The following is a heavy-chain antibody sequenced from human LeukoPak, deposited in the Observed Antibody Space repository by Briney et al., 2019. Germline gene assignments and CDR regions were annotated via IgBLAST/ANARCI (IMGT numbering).Heavy chain of an antibody. CDR2: IYYSGST. V-gene: IGHV4-30-4*01. CDR1: GGSISSYY. D-gene: IGHD3-3*01. CDR3: ARVESGFFGYYGMDV. J-gene: IGHJ6*02. Sequence: SETLSLTCTVSGGSISSYYWSWIRQPPGKGLEWIGYIYYSGSTYYNPSLKSRVTISVDTSKNQFSLKLSSVTAADTAVYYCARVESGFFGYYGMDVWGQGTTVTVSS.